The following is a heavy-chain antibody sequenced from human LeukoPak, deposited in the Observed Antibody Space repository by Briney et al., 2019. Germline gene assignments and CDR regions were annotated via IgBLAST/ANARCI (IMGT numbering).Heavy chain of an antibody. CDR2: IIPILGIA. V-gene: IGHV1-69*04. Sequence: SVKVSCKASGGTFSSYAISWVRQAPGQGLEWMGRIIPILGIANYAQKFQGRVTITADKSTSTAYMELSSLRSEDTAVYYCARDRTPWYFDLWGRGTLVTVSS. J-gene: IGHJ2*01. CDR1: GGTFSSYA. CDR3: ARDRTPWYFDL.